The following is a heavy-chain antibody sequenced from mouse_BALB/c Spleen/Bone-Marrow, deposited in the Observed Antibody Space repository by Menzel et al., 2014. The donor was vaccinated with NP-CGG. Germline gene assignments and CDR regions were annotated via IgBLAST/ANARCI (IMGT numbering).Heavy chain of an antibody. CDR1: GFTFSSFG. J-gene: IGHJ4*01. Sequence: EVKLVESGGGLVQPGGSRKLSCAASGFTFSSFGMHWVRQAPEKGLEWVAYISSGRSTIYYADTVKGRFTIYRDNTKKTLFLQMTSLRSEDTAMYYCARWRYGYAMDYWGQGPSVTVPS. CDR3: ARWRYGYAMDY. V-gene: IGHV5-17*02. CDR2: ISSGRSTI. D-gene: IGHD2-14*01.